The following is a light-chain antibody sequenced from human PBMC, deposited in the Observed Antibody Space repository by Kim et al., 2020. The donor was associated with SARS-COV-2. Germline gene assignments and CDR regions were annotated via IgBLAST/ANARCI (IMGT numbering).Light chain of an antibody. Sequence: PVQTARTTCSGEAVQKQFGNWDQQRPGRAPILVLHRDKESPSWIPERFSGSRSGTTLTLTITGVQTEDEADYFCQSADISGTSWIFGGGTQLTVL. CDR2: RDK. V-gene: IGLV3-25*03. CDR3: QSADISGTSWI. J-gene: IGLJ2*01. CDR1: AVQKQF.